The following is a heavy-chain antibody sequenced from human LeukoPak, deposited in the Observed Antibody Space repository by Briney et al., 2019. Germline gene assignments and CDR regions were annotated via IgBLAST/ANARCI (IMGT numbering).Heavy chain of an antibody. CDR3: ARSSHVVVKDY. CDR1: GYTFTGCY. Sequence: ASVKVSCKASGYTFTGCYMHWVRQAPGKGLEGMGWINPNSGGTNYAQKFQGRVTMTRDTSISTAYMELSRLRSDDAAVYYCARSSHVVVKDYWGQGTLVTVSS. CDR2: INPNSGGT. D-gene: IGHD3-22*01. J-gene: IGHJ4*02. V-gene: IGHV1-2*02.